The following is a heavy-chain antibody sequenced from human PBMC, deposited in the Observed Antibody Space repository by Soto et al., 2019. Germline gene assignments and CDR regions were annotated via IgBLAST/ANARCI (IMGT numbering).Heavy chain of an antibody. V-gene: IGHV4-34*01. CDR2: INHSGST. J-gene: IGHJ5*02. Sequence: SETLSLTCAVYGGSFSGYYWSWIRQPPGKGLEWIGEINHSGSTNYNPSLKSRVTISVDTSKNQFSLKLSSVTAADTAVYYCARVSAGVVAATRYNWFDPWGQGTLVTVSS. CDR1: GGSFSGYY. D-gene: IGHD2-15*01. CDR3: ARVSAGVVAATRYNWFDP.